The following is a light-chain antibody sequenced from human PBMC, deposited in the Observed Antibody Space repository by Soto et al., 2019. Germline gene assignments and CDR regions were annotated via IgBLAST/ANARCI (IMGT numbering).Light chain of an antibody. Sequence: QSVLTQPPSASGTPGGRVIISCSGSSSNIGTNTVNWYQQLPGTAPKLLIYNNDQRPSEVPDRFSGSKSGTSASLAISGLQSEDEADYHCATWDDSLSGGVVFGGGTQLTVL. J-gene: IGLJ2*01. V-gene: IGLV1-44*01. CDR1: SSNIGTNT. CDR3: ATWDDSLSGGVV. CDR2: NND.